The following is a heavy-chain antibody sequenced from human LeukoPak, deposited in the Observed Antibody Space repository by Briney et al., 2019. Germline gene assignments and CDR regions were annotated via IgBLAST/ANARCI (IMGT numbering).Heavy chain of an antibody. V-gene: IGHV4-34*01. D-gene: IGHD2-2*01. CDR2: INHSGST. CDR3: ARLKKLGYCSSTSCRPYGMDV. CDR1: GGSFSGYY. J-gene: IGHJ6*04. Sequence: PSETLPLTCAVYGGSFSGYYWSWIRQPPGKGLEWIGEINHSGSTNYNPSLKSRVTISVDTSKNQFSLKLSSVTAADTAVYYCARLKKLGYCSSTSCRPYGMDVWGKGTTVTVSS.